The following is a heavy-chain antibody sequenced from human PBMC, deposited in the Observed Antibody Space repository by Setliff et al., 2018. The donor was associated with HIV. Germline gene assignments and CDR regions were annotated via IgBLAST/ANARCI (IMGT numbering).Heavy chain of an antibody. Sequence: SETLSLTCAVYGGSFSDYSWNWIRQPPGKGLEWIGNAYHSGRTYYNPSLKSRVAMSIDTSKNQFSLRLNSVTAADTAMYYCVHSLLGAPMVDYWGQGTLVTVLL. CDR2: AYHSGRT. V-gene: IGHV4-34*01. CDR1: GGSFSDYS. CDR3: VHSLLGAPMVDY. D-gene: IGHD3-16*01. J-gene: IGHJ4*02.